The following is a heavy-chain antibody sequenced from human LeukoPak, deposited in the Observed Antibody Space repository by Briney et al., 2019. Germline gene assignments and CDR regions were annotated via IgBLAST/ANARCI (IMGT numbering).Heavy chain of an antibody. CDR3: ARDHIILTGYYPGAPYNWFDP. CDR1: GYTFTSYG. J-gene: IGHJ5*02. Sequence: GASVKVSCKASGYTFTSYGITWVRQAPGQGLEWMGWINAYNGNTNYAQKLQGRVTMTTDTSTSTAYMELRSLRSDDTAVYYCARDHIILTGYYPGAPYNWFDPWGQGTLVTVSS. V-gene: IGHV1-18*01. D-gene: IGHD3-9*01. CDR2: INAYNGNT.